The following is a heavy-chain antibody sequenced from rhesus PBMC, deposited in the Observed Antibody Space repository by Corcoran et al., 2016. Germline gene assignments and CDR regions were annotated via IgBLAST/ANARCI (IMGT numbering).Heavy chain of an antibody. V-gene: IGHV4-106*01. J-gene: IGHJ4*01. CDR2: IYGSGGRT. CDR1: GGSISDSYY. Sequence: QVQLQESGPGLVKPSETLSLTCAVSGGSISDSYYWSWIRQPPGTGLEWIGYIYGSGGRTYYNPSLKSRVTISTDTSKNQCSLKLSSVTAADTAVYYCARAGGYSGYVDYWGQGVLVTVAS. D-gene: IGHD1-44*01. CDR3: ARAGGYSGYVDY.